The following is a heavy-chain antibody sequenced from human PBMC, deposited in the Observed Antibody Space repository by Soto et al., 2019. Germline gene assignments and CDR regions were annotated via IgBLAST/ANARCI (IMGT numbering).Heavy chain of an antibody. J-gene: IGHJ4*02. D-gene: IGHD1-1*01. CDR3: ASLPSGWNDVRTDY. V-gene: IGHV4-34*01. CDR2: INHSGST. Sequence: SETLSLTCAVYGGSFSGYYWSWIRQPPGKGLEWIGEINHSGSTNYNPSLKSRVTISVDTSKNQFSLKLSSVTAADTAVYYCASLPSGWNDVRTDYWGQGTLVTVSS. CDR1: GGSFSGYY.